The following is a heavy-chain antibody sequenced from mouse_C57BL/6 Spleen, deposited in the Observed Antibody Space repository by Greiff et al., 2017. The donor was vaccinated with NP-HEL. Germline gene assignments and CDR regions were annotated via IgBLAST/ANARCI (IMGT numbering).Heavy chain of an antibody. CDR3: ARTPFTTVVAGDFDY. V-gene: IGHV1-4*01. CDR2: INPSSGYT. D-gene: IGHD1-1*01. J-gene: IGHJ2*01. CDR1: GYTFTSYT. Sequence: QVQLQQSGAELARPGASVKMSCKASGYTFTSYTMHWVKQRPGQGLEWIGYINPSSGYTKYNQKFKDKATLTADKSSSTAYMQLSSLTSEDSAVYYCARTPFTTVVAGDFDYWGQGTTLTVSS.